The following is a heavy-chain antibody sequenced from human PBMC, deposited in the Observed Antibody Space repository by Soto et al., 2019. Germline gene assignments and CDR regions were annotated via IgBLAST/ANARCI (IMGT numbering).Heavy chain of an antibody. V-gene: IGHV3-23*01. CDR2: ISGSGGST. CDR1: GFTFSSYA. CDR3: AKPPPGATTSXKYYFDY. D-gene: IGHD5-12*01. Sequence: GGSLRLSCAASGFTFSSYAMSWVRQAPGKGLEWVSAISGSGGSTYYADSVKGRFTISRDNSKNTLYLQMNSLRAEDTAVYYCAKPPPGATTSXKYYFDYWGQGTLVTVSS. J-gene: IGHJ4*02.